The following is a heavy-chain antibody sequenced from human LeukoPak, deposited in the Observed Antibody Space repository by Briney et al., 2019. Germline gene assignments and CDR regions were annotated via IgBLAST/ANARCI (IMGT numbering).Heavy chain of an antibody. D-gene: IGHD3-22*01. CDR3: ARSRDSSGYRNNWFDP. CDR2: IYSSGST. V-gene: IGHV4-59*01. CDR1: DDSISSYY. Sequence: VKPSETLYLTCTVSDDSISSYYWSWIRQPPGKGLEWIGYIYSSGSTNYNPSLKSRVTMSVDTSKNQFSLKLNSVTAADTAVYYCARSRDSSGYRNNWFDPWGQGTLVTVSS. J-gene: IGHJ5*02.